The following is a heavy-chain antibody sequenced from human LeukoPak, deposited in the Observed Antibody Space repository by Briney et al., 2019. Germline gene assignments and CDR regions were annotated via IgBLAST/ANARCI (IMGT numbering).Heavy chain of an antibody. CDR3: TKVSGERYSQFLYYFDY. J-gene: IGHJ4*02. CDR1: GFTFSNYA. V-gene: IGHV3-23*01. Sequence: GGSLRLSCAASGFTFSNYAMSWVRQAPGKGLEWVSAISGSGGTTYYADSVKGRFTISRDNSLYLQMNSLRAEDTAVYYCTKVSGERYSQFLYYFDYWGQGTLVTVSS. D-gene: IGHD3-9*01. CDR2: ISGSGGTT.